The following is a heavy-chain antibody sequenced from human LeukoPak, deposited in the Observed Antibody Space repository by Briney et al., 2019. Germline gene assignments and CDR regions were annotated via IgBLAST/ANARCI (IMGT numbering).Heavy chain of an antibody. CDR3: ARRAAAGFHYYYYYMDV. V-gene: IGHV4-59*01. CDR1: GGSISSYY. J-gene: IGHJ6*03. Sequence: SETLSLTYTVSGGSISSYYWSWIRQPPGKGLEWIGYIYYSGSTNYNPSLKSRVTISVDTSKNQFSLKLSSVTAADTAVYYCARRAAAGFHYYYYYMDVWGKGTTVTVSS. D-gene: IGHD6-13*01. CDR2: IYYSGST.